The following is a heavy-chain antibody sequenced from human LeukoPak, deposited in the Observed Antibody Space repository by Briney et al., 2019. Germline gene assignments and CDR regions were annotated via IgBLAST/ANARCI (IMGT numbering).Heavy chain of an antibody. D-gene: IGHD3-3*01. CDR2: IIPIFGTA. Sequence: ASVKVSCKASGGTFSSYAISWVRQAPGQGLEWMGGIIPIFGTANYAQKFQGRVTITADKSTSTAYMELSSLRSEDTAVYYCARGPYYDFWSGYDNYYYYYMDVWGKGTTVTVSS. CDR1: GGTFSSYA. J-gene: IGHJ6*03. CDR3: ARGPYYDFWSGYDNYYYYYMDV. V-gene: IGHV1-69*06.